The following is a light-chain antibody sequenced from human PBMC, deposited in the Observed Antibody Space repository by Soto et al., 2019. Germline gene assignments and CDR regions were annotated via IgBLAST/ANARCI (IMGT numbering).Light chain of an antibody. Sequence: DIQMTQSPSSLSASVGDRVTITCRASQGISNYVAWYQQKPWKVPKLQIYDASTLQSGVPSRFSGSGSGTDFTLTISSLQPEDVATDYCQKYNSAPFTVGQGTRLEIK. J-gene: IGKJ5*01. CDR3: QKYNSAPFT. CDR1: QGISNY. CDR2: DAS. V-gene: IGKV1-27*01.